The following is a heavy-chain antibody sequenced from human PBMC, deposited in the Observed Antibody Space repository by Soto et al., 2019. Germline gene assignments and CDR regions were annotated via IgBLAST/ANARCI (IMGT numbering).Heavy chain of an antibody. V-gene: IGHV4-4*02. CDR3: ARDCSSTSCHNWFDP. CDR2: IYHSGST. J-gene: IGHJ5*02. Sequence: QVQLQESGPGLVKPSGTLSLTCAVSSGSISSSNWWSWVRQPPGKGLEWIGEIYHSGSTNYNPSLKSRVTISGDKSKNQFSLKLSSVTAADTAVYYCARDCSSTSCHNWFDPWGQGTLVTVSS. CDR1: SGSISSSNW. D-gene: IGHD2-2*01.